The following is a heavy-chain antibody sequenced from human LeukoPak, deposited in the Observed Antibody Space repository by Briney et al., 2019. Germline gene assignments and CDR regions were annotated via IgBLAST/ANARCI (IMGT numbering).Heavy chain of an antibody. CDR2: IKQDGSAK. CDR3: ARDLWPEGY. D-gene: IGHD3-10*01. Sequence: GGSLRLSCAASGFIFSDYYMSWVRQAPGKGLEWVANIKQDGSAKYYVDSVKGRFTISRDNAKKSLHLQMNSLRVEDTAIYYCARDLWPEGYWGQGTLVTVSS. V-gene: IGHV3-7*01. CDR1: GFIFSDYY. J-gene: IGHJ4*02.